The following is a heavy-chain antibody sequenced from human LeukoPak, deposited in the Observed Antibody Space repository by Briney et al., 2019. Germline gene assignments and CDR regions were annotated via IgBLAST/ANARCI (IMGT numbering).Heavy chain of an antibody. CDR3: ARDIPVYCSGGSCYGGNWFDP. CDR1: GYTFTGYY. V-gene: IGHV1-2*02. CDR2: INPNSGGT. J-gene: IGHJ5*02. Sequence: ASVKVSCKASGYTFTGYYMHWVRQAPGQGLEWMGWINPNSGGTNYAQKFQGRVTMTRDTSISTAYMELSRLRSDGTAVYCCARDIPVYCSGGSCYGGNWFDPWGQGTLVTVSS. D-gene: IGHD2-15*01.